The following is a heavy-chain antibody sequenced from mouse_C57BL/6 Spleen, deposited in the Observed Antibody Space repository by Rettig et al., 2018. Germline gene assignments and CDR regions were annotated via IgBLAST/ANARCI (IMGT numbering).Heavy chain of an antibody. J-gene: IGHJ3*01. D-gene: IGHD1-1*01. Sequence: GDINPNNGGTSYNQKFKGKATLTVDKSSSTAYMELRSLTSEDSAVYYCARGGYYGSAWFAYWGQGTLVTVSA. CDR3: ARGGYYGSAWFAY. CDR2: INPNNGGT. V-gene: IGHV1-26*01.